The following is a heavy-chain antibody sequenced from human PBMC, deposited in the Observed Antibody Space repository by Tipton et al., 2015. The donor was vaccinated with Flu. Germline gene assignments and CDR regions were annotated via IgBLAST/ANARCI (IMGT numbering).Heavy chain of an antibody. J-gene: IGHJ6*02. CDR1: GGPISSYY. CDR3: ARGWHYGSGNFWGTNRIFLYGVDV. CDR2: VYYSGIT. V-gene: IGHV4-59*01. D-gene: IGHD3-10*01. Sequence: TLSLTCTVSGGPISSYYWTWIRQSPGKGPEWIGDVYYSGITDYNPSLESRVSISLDKSKNQFSLNLNSVTGADTAVYFCARGWHYGSGNFWGTNRIFLYGVDVWGPGTTVTVSS.